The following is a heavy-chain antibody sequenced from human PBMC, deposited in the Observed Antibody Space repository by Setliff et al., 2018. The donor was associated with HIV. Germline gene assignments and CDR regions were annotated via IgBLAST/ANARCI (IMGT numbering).Heavy chain of an antibody. D-gene: IGHD1-26*01. CDR2: ISPSEST. J-gene: IGHJ4*02. CDR3: ARVGSVGYYRFFDY. Sequence: SETMSLTCTVSGDSMSSATFDWSWVRKPAGKRLEGIGHISPSESTNYNPALKSRATISLDTSKSQVHLTLTSVTAADTAVYHCARVGSVGYYRFFDYWGQGALVTVSS. V-gene: IGHV4-61*09. CDR1: GDSMSSATFD.